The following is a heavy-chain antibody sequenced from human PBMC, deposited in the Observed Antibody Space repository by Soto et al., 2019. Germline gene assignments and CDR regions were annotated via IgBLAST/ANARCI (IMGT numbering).Heavy chain of an antibody. J-gene: IGHJ4*02. D-gene: IGHD3-10*01. Sequence: EVQLVESGGGLIQPGRSLRLSCAVSGFTVSNNYMSWVRQAPGKGLGGVSVIYSGGYTAYGDSVKGRFTISRDNSKNTIFLQRNSRGADDPAVYYWGTRPGGGGYWGQGTLVTVSS. CDR2: IYSGGYT. CDR3: GTRPGGGGY. V-gene: IGHV3-53*01. CDR1: GFTVSNNY.